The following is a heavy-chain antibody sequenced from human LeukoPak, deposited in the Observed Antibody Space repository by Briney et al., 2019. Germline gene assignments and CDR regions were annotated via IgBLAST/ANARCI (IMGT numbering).Heavy chain of an antibody. J-gene: IGHJ4*02. CDR1: GYTFSNYD. V-gene: IGHV1-8*03. CDR2: MNPNTGNR. CDR3: AREGLDF. Sequence: ASVKVSCKASGYTFSNYDINWVRQAPGQGLEWMGYMNPNTGNRDYGQKFQGRLTITTDTSISTAYMELSNLISEDTAIYSCAREGLDFWGQGTLVTVSP.